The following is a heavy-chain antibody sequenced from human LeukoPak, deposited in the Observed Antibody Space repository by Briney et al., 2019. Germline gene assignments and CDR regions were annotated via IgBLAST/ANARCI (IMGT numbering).Heavy chain of an antibody. V-gene: IGHV1-69*13. CDR3: AKENYDILTGYYQENWFDP. Sequence: EASVKVSCKAPGGTFSSYAISWVRQAPGQGLEWMGGIIPIFGTANYAQKFQGRVTITADESTSTAYMELSSLRSEDTAVYYCAKENYDILTGYYQENWFDPWGQGTLVTVSS. D-gene: IGHD3-9*01. CDR2: IIPIFGTA. CDR1: GGTFSSYA. J-gene: IGHJ5*02.